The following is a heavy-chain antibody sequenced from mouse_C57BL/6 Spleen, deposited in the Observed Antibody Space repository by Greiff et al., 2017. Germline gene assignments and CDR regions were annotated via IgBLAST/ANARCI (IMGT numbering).Heavy chain of an antibody. CDR3: ARGGLLGFAY. Sequence: ESGPGLVKPSQSLSLTCSVTGYSITSGYYWNWIRQFPGNKLEWMGYISYDGSNNYNPSLKNRISITRDTSKNQFFLKLNSVTTEDTATYYCARGGLLGFAYWGQGTLVTVSA. V-gene: IGHV3-6*01. D-gene: IGHD2-3*01. CDR1: GYSITSGYY. CDR2: ISYDGSN. J-gene: IGHJ3*01.